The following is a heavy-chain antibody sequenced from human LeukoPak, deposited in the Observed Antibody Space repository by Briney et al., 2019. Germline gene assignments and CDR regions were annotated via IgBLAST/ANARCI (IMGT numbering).Heavy chain of an antibody. Sequence: KPGGSLRLSCAASGFTFSSYSMNWVRQAPGKGREWGSSISSSSSYIYYADSVKGRFTISRDNAKNSLYLQMNSLRAEDTAVYYCAKDVLRFLEWATYMDVWGKGTAVTVSS. CDR2: ISSSSSYI. CDR1: GFTFSSYS. V-gene: IGHV3-21*01. D-gene: IGHD3-3*01. CDR3: AKDVLRFLEWATYMDV. J-gene: IGHJ6*03.